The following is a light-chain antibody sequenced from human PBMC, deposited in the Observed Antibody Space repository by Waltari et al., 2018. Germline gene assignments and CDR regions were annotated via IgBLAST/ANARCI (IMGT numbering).Light chain of an antibody. J-gene: IGKJ1*01. CDR2: KAS. Sequence: DIQMTQSPPTLSASVGDRVTITCRASHSISSWLAWYQQKPGKAPKLLIYKASSLQSGVPSRFSGSGSGTEFTLTISSPQPDDFATFYCQQYNTYPWTFGQGTKVEIK. CDR1: HSISSW. V-gene: IGKV1-5*03. CDR3: QQYNTYPWT.